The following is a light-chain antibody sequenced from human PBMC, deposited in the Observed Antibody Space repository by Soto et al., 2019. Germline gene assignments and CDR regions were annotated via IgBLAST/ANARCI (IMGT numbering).Light chain of an antibody. V-gene: IGLV4-69*01. Sequence: QAVVTQSPSASASLGASVKLTCTLSSGHSNYAIAWHQQLPEKGPRYLMKVNSDGSHSKGDGIPDSFSGSSSGAERYLTISGLQSEDEADYYCQTWDTGIVLFGGGTKLTVL. CDR1: SGHSNYA. CDR2: VNSDGSH. CDR3: QTWDTGIVL. J-gene: IGLJ2*01.